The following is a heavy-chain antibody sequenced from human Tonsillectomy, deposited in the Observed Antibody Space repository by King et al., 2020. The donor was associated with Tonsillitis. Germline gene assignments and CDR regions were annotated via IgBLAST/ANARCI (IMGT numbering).Heavy chain of an antibody. Sequence: VQLVESGGGLVQSGGSLRLSCAASGFTFSRYWMHWVRQVPGKGLVWVSRINSDGSSTSYADSVKGRFTISRDNAKNTLYLQMNSLRAEDTAVYYCASAAIITGRGGAFDIWGQGTMVTVSS. D-gene: IGHD1-20*01. CDR2: INSDGSST. CDR1: GFTFSRYW. J-gene: IGHJ3*02. V-gene: IGHV3-74*01. CDR3: ASAAIITGRGGAFDI.